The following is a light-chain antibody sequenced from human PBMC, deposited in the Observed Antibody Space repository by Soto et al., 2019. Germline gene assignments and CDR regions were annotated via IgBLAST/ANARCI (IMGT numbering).Light chain of an antibody. CDR2: VNSDGTH. CDR1: GGRTRNA. CDR3: QTWDTGIYV. V-gene: IGLV4-69*01. J-gene: IGLJ1*01. Sequence: QPVLTQSPSASASLGASVKLTCTLTGGRTRNAIAWHQKQPGKGPRYLMKVNSDGTHNKGDGIPDRFSGSSSGSERYLTISSLQSEDEADYYCQTWDTGIYVFATGTKLTVL.